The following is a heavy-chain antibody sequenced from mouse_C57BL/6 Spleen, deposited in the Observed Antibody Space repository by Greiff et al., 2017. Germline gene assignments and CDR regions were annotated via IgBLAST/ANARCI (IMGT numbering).Heavy chain of an antibody. V-gene: IGHV1-22*01. CDR2: INPNNGGT. D-gene: IGHD2-4*01. CDR1: GYTFTDYN. CDR3: ARSGIYYDYDPLAY. J-gene: IGHJ3*01. Sequence: VQLKQSGPELVKPGASVKMSCKASGYTFTDYNMHWVKQSHGKSLEWIGYINPNNGGTSYNQKFKGKATLTVNKSSSTAYMELRSLTSEDSAVYYCARSGIYYDYDPLAYWGQGTLVTVSA.